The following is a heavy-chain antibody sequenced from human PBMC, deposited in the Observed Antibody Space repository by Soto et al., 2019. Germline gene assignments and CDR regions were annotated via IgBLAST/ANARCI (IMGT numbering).Heavy chain of an antibody. CDR3: AREASYYILWIGYFPSRNGMDV. V-gene: IGHV3-33*01. CDR1: GFTFSSFG. J-gene: IGHJ6*02. CDR2: IWYDGSKK. D-gene: IGHD3-3*01. Sequence: QVQVVESGGGVVQPGRSLRLSCAASGFTFSSFGMHWVRQAPGKGLEWVSLIWYDGSKKSYGDSVKGRFTISRDNSRNTVSLLVNRLRADDTAVYSCAREASYYILWIGYFPSRNGMDVWGQGTTVTVSS.